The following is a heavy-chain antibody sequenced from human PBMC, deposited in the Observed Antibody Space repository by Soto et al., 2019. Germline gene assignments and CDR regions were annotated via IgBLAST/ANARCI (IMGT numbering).Heavy chain of an antibody. CDR3: ARVKSGSYDWFDP. V-gene: IGHV3-74*01. J-gene: IGHJ5*02. CDR1: GFIFSTYW. Sequence: GGSLRLSCAASGFIFSTYWMHWVRQVPGKGLAWVSRINTDGSRTSYADSVKGRFTISRDNAKNTVYLQMSSLRAEDTAVYFCARVKSGSYDWFDPWGQGTLVTVSS. D-gene: IGHD3-10*01. CDR2: INTDGSRT.